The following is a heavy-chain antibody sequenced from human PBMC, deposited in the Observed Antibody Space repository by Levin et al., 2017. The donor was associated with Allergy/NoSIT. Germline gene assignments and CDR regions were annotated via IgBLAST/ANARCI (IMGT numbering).Heavy chain of an antibody. J-gene: IGHJ3*01. D-gene: IGHD3-22*01. V-gene: IGHV3-72*01. CDR3: ARVGYYDSSVYSIDAFDV. CDR1: GFTFSDYY. CDR2: IRNKPKSHTT. Sequence: LAGGSLRLSCVASGFTFSDYYMEWVRQAPGKGLEWVGRIRNKPKSHTTVYAASVTGRFTISRDDSKNSVYLQINSLKTEDTAVYYCARVGYYDSSVYSIDAFDVWGQGTMVTVSS.